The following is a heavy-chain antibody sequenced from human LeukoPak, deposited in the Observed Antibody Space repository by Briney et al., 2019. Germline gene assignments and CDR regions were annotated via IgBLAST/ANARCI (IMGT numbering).Heavy chain of an antibody. J-gene: IGHJ4*02. V-gene: IGHV5-51*01. CDR3: ARRSKGGYGSGSYPDY. Sequence: GESLKISCKGSGYSFTSYWIGWVRQMPGKGLEWMGIIYPGDSDTRYSPSFQGQVTISADKSISTAYLQWSSLKASDTAMYYCARRSKGGYGSGSYPDYWGQGTLVTVSS. CDR2: IYPGDSDT. CDR1: GYSFTSYW. D-gene: IGHD3-10*01.